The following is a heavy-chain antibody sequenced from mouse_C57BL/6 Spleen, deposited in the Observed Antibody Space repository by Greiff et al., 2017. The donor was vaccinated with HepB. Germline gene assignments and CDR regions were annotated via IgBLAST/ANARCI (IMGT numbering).Heavy chain of an antibody. D-gene: IGHD2-4*01. CDR1: GYSFTDYN. V-gene: IGHV1-39*01. CDR3: ARRGYYDYDRGAFAY. Sequence: EVKVVESGPELVKPGASVKISCKASGYSFTDYNMNWVKQSNGKSLEWIGVINPNYGTTSYNQKFKGKATLTVDQSSSTAYMQLNSLTSEDSAVYYCARRGYYDYDRGAFAYWGQGTLVTVSA. CDR2: INPNYGTT. J-gene: IGHJ3*01.